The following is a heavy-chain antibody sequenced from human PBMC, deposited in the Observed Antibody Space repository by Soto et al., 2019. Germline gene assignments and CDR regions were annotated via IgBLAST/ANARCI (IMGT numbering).Heavy chain of an antibody. V-gene: IGHV4-34*01. CDR1: GGSFSGYY. CDR3: ASEHPVVGAVDYYYYGMDV. J-gene: IGHJ6*02. CDR2: INHSGST. D-gene: IGHD1-26*01. Sequence: SETLSLTCAVYGGSFSGYYWSWIRQPPGKGLEWIGEINHSGSTNYNPSLKSRVTISVDTSKNQFSLKLSSVTAADTAVYYCASEHPVVGAVDYYYYGMDVWGQGTTVTVSS.